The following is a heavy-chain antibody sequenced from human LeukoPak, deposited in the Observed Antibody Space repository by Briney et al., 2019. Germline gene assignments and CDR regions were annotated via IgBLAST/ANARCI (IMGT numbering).Heavy chain of an antibody. Sequence: SVKVSCKASGGTFSSYAISWVRQAPGQGLEWMGGIIPIFGTANYAQKFQGRVTMTRNTSISTAYMELSSLRSEDTAVYYCARGRLLLWFGDPSGGISFDPWGQGTLVTVSS. V-gene: IGHV1-69*05. CDR3: ARGRLLLWFGDPSGGISFDP. CDR1: GGTFSSYA. CDR2: IIPIFGTA. D-gene: IGHD3-10*01. J-gene: IGHJ5*02.